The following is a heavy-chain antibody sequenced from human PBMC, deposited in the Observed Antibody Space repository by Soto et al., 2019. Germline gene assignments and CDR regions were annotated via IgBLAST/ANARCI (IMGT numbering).Heavy chain of an antibody. CDR2: ISSGSDFI. Sequence: EVQVVESGGGLVKPGGSLRLSCNFSFSMYSMDWVRQAPGKGLEWVASISSGSDFIKYADSVKGRFTISRVNTKNSVSLQMSSLRVEDTAMYYCTRDQGGSYDSWFDPWGRGTLVTVSS. CDR1: FSMYS. D-gene: IGHD1-26*01. J-gene: IGHJ5*02. CDR3: TRDQGGSYDSWFDP. V-gene: IGHV3-21*02.